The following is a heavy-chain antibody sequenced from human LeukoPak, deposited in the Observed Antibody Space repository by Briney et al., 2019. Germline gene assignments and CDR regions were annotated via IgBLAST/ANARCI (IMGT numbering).Heavy chain of an antibody. CDR3: AATTFLDLDFWSGRRHLVDY. CDR1: GDSISNNNW. J-gene: IGHJ4*02. Sequence: KPSGTLSLTCAVSGDSISNNNWWSWVRQPPGRGLEWIGEIYHSGSTNYNPSLKSRIIISVDKSKNQFSLKLSSVTAADTAIYYCAATTFLDLDFWSGRRHLVDYWGQGSLVTVSS. CDR2: IYHSGST. V-gene: IGHV4-4*02. D-gene: IGHD3-3*01.